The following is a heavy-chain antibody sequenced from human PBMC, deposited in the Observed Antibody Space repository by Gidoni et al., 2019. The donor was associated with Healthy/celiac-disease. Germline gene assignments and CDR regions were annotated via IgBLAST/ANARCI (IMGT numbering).Heavy chain of an antibody. D-gene: IGHD7-27*01. CDR2: ISSSSSYI. CDR3: ARDLANSRKLNYGMDV. Sequence: EVQLVESGGGLVKPGGSLRLSCAASGFTFSSYSMNWVRQAPGKGLEWVSSISSSSSYIYYAGSVKGRFTISRDNAKNSLYLQMNSLRAEDTAVYYCARDLANSRKLNYGMDVWGQGTTVTVSS. J-gene: IGHJ6*02. CDR1: GFTFSSYS. V-gene: IGHV3-21*01.